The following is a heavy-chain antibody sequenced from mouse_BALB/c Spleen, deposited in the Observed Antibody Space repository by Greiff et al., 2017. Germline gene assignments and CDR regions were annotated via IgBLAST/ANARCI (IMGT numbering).Heavy chain of an antibody. CDR3: ARGSGYAMDY. CDR2: IYPGDGDT. D-gene: IGHD3-1*01. V-gene: IGHV1-82*01. J-gene: IGHJ4*01. Sequence: VQLQQSGPELVKPGASVKISCKASGYAFSSSWMNWVKQRPGQGLEWIGRIYPGDGDTNYNGKFKGKATLTADKSSSTAYMQLSSLTSVDSAVYFCARGSGYAMDYWGQGTSVTVSS. CDR1: GYAFSSSW.